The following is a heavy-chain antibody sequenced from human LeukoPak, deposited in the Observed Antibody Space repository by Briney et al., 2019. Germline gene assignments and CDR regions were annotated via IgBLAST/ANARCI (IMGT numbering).Heavy chain of an antibody. J-gene: IGHJ4*02. CDR3: ARVDSSGLQIDY. CDR1: GGSFSGYY. D-gene: IGHD6-19*01. V-gene: IGHV4-34*01. CDR2: VYSSGSL. Sequence: SETLSLTCAVYGGSFSGYYWSWIRQPPGRQLEWIGSVYSSGSLYYNPSLKSRVTISVDTSKNQFSLKLSSVTAADTAVYYCARVDSSGLQIDYWGQGTLVTVSS.